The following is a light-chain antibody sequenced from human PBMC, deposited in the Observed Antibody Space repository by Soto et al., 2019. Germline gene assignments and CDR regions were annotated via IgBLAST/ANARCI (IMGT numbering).Light chain of an antibody. J-gene: IGLJ1*01. CDR3: PSYASTLSNI. V-gene: IGLV2-14*01. Sequence: QSALTQPASVSGSPGQSITISCTGTSNDIGAYTYVSWYQQHPGKAPKLMIYEVNNRPSGVPDRFSGSKSGNTASLAISGLQAEDEADYYCPSYASTLSNIFGPGTTVTVL. CDR2: EVN. CDR1: SNDIGAYTY.